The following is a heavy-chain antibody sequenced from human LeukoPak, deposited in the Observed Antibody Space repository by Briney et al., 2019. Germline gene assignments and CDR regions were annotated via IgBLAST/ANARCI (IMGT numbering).Heavy chain of an antibody. D-gene: IGHD3-16*02. V-gene: IGHV3-74*01. CDR1: GFTFSSYW. CDR3: AKSLYGGCDY. Sequence: GGSLRLSCAASGFTFSSYWMHWVRQAPGKGLVWVSRIKNEGSDTRYADSVKGRFTIFRDNSKNTVYLQMNSLRVEDTAVYYCAKSLYGGCDYWGQGTVVTVSS. J-gene: IGHJ4*02. CDR2: IKNEGSDT.